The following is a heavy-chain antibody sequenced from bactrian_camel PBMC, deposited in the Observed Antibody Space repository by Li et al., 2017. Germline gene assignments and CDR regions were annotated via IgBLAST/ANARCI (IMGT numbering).Heavy chain of an antibody. CDR3: ATMRAGNFCSRVKLVRFGY. CDR1: GYTYDSYC. D-gene: IGHD4*01. Sequence: HVQLVESGGGSVQAGGSLRLSCVTSGYTYDSYCMGWFRQAPGKEREGVASIDSDGLAKYADSVKGRFSISKDDAKNIIYLQMDSLKLEDTAMYYCATMRAGNFCSRVKLVRFGYRGQGTQVTVS. CDR2: IDSDGLA. J-gene: IGHJ6*01. V-gene: IGHV3S63*01.